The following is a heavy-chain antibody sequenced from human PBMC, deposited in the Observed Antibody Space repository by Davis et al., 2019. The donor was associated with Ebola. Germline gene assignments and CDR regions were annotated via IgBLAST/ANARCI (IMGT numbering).Heavy chain of an antibody. Sequence: PGGSLRLSCAASGFTFSSYWMSWVRQSPGKGLEWVANINQDGSEQYYVDSVKGRFTISRDNAKNSLYLRMNSLRAEDTAVYYCARPRGYCSGGSCYWFDPWGQGTLVTVSS. V-gene: IGHV3-7*03. J-gene: IGHJ5*02. D-gene: IGHD2-15*01. CDR2: INQDGSEQ. CDR1: GFTFSSYW. CDR3: ARPRGYCSGGSCYWFDP.